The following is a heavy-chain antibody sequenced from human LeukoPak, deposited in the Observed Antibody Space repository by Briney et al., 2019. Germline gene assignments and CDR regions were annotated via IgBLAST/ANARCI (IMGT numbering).Heavy chain of an antibody. D-gene: IGHD1-26*01. CDR1: GYTFTSYG. V-gene: IGHV1-18*01. J-gene: IGHJ4*02. CDR2: ISAYNGNT. CDR3: AREENGWEPLAG. Sequence: ASVKVSCKASGYTFTSYGISWVRHAPEQGLEWMGGISAYNGNTNYAQKLQGRVTMTTDTSTSTAYSELRSLRSDDTAVYYRAREENGWEPLAGWGQGTLVTVSS.